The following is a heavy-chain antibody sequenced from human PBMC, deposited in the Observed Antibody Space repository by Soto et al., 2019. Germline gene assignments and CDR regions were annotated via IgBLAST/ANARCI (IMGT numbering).Heavy chain of an antibody. CDR3: ASSNSIVVVPAATPNNWFDP. J-gene: IGHJ5*02. Sequence: SETLSLTCAVYGGSFCGYYWSWIRQPPGKGLEWIGEINHSGSTNYNPSLKSRVTISVDTSKNQFSLKLSPVTAADTAVYYCASSNSIVVVPAATPNNWFDPWGQGTLVTVSS. CDR1: GGSFCGYY. CDR2: INHSGST. V-gene: IGHV4-34*01. D-gene: IGHD2-2*02.